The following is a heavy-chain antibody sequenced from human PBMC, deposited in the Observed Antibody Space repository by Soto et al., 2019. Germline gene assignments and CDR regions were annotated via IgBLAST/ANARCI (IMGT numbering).Heavy chain of an antibody. D-gene: IGHD2-21*01. CDR3: ARGIRNYYGADV. CDR1: GFTFTAYW. CDR2: IKFDGITA. V-gene: IGHV3-74*01. J-gene: IGHJ6*02. Sequence: EVQVVESGGGLVQPGGSLRLSCVASGFTFTAYWMHWVRQAPGQGLVWVSRIKFDGITASYADSVNGRFTISRDNAKNTVYLQMDSLRAEDTGMYYCARGIRNYYGADVWGQGTTLTVSS.